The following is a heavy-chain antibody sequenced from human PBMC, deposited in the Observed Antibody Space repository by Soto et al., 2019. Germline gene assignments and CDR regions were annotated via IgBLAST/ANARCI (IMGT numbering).Heavy chain of an antibody. Sequence: ASANASCTACRYAFTSYAISCVQHATGQGLEWMGWISAYNGNTNYAQKLQGRVTMTTDTSTSTAYMELRSLRSDDTAVYYCARLQSGIAAAGTTYYYYYGMDVWGQGTTVTVSS. CDR3: ARLQSGIAAAGTTYYYYYGMDV. V-gene: IGHV1-18*01. CDR1: RYAFTSYA. D-gene: IGHD6-13*01. CDR2: ISAYNGNT. J-gene: IGHJ6*02.